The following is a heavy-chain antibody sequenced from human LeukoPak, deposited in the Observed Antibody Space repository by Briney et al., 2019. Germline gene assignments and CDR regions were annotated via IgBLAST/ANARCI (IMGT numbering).Heavy chain of an antibody. CDR1: GGSISSSSYY. J-gene: IGHJ3*02. CDR2: IYYSGST. Sequence: TSETLSLTCTVSGGSISSSSYYWGRIRQPPGKGLEWIGSIYYSGSTYYNPSLKSRVTISVDTSKNQFSLKLSSVTAADTAVYYCARDRFREVVTIDPDEAFDIWGQGTMVTVSS. D-gene: IGHD2-21*02. V-gene: IGHV4-39*07. CDR3: ARDRFREVVTIDPDEAFDI.